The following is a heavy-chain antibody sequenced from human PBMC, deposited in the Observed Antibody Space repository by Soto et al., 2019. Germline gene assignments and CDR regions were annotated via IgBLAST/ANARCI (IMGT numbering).Heavy chain of an antibody. CDR2: INPSGGST. Sequence: ASLKVSCKASGYTFTSYYMHWVRQSPGQGLEWMGIINPSGGSTSYAQKFQGRVTMTRDTSTSTVYMELSSLRAEDTAVYYCASYSSSWSRPFYYYYYGMDVWGQGTTVTVSS. CDR1: GYTFTSYY. CDR3: ASYSSSWSRPFYYYYYGMDV. D-gene: IGHD6-13*01. J-gene: IGHJ6*01. V-gene: IGHV1-46*01.